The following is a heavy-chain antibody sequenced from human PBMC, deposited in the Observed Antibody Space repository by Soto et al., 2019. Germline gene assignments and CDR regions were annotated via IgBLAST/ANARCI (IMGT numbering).Heavy chain of an antibody. V-gene: IGHV1-2*04. CDR1: GYTFTGYY. J-gene: IGHJ6*02. D-gene: IGHD5-18*01. Sequence: ASVNFSFNASGYTFTGYYMHWVRQAPVQVLDCVGWINPNSGGTNYAQKFQGWVTMTRDTSISTAYMELSRLRSDDTAVYYCARVKGGYSYIAYGMDVWSQATTVTVSS. CDR2: INPNSGGT. CDR3: ARVKGGYSYIAYGMDV.